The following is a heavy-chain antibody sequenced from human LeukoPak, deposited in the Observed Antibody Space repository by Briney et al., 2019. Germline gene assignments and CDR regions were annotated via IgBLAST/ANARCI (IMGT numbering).Heavy chain of an antibody. D-gene: IGHD3-16*01. Sequence: SETLSLTCTVSGGSISNYYWSWIRQPPGKGLEWMGYIYYTGSTNYNPSLTSRVHISVDTSKNQFSLNLTSVTAADTAVYYCARWGSIAVARFDYWGQGTLVTVSS. CDR3: ARWGSIAVARFDY. CDR1: GGSISNYY. J-gene: IGHJ4*02. CDR2: IYYTGST. V-gene: IGHV4-59*01.